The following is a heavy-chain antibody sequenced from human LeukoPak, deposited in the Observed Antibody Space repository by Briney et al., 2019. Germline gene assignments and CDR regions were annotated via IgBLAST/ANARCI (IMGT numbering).Heavy chain of an antibody. CDR2: IYWDDDK. J-gene: IGHJ4*02. V-gene: IGHV2-5*02. D-gene: IGHD1-1*01. CDR1: GFSLSTSGVA. Sequence: SGPTLVNPTQTLTLTCTFSGFSLSTSGVAVGWIRQPPGKALECLALIYWDDDKRYSPSLKSRLTITKDTFKNQVVLTMTNMDPVDTATYYCAHNARTTETRYYFDYWGQGTLVTVSS. CDR3: AHNARTTETRYYFDY.